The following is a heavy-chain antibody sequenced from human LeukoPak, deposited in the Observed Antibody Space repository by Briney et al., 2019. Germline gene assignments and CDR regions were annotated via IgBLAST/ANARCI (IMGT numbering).Heavy chain of an antibody. CDR2: ISSSSSLM. Sequence: GGSLKPPGTVSGFTFSSYSLNWVRQAPGKGLEWVSSISSSSSLMYYADPVKGRFTISRDNAKNALYLQMNSLRAEDTAVYYCVRVDHSLGNTYFEYWGQGTLVIVSS. CDR1: GFTFSSYS. V-gene: IGHV3-21*01. D-gene: IGHD2-21*01. J-gene: IGHJ4*02. CDR3: VRVDHSLGNTYFEY.